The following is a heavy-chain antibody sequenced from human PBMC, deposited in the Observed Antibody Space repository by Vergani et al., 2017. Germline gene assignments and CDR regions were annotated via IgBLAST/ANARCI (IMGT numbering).Heavy chain of an antibody. V-gene: IGHV2-5*04. J-gene: IGHJ6*03. D-gene: IGHD1-7*01. CDR1: GFSFNTRGMS. CDR3: VYRKAECGTTGXFYPFYYYYCMDG. Sequence: QITLKESGPTLVKPTQTLTLTCTSSGFSFNTRGMSVAWIRQPPGKALDWLALIYWNDAQHYSPSLNNRVTITKDTSKNQLVLTMTNMDYVDTGTYYCVYRKAECGTTGXFYPFYYYYCMDGWGKGTTVSVPS. CDR2: IYWNDAQ.